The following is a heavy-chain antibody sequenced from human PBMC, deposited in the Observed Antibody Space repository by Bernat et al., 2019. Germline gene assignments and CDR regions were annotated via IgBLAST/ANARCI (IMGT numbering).Heavy chain of an antibody. Sequence: QVQLVQSGAEVKKPGASVKVSCKASGYTFTGYYMHWVRQAPGQGLGWMGWINPNSGGTNYAQKLQGRVTMTRDTSISTAYLELSRLRSDDTAVYYCARDLAVAGYLDYWGQGTLVTVSS. CDR3: ARDLAVAGYLDY. CDR1: GYTFTGYY. CDR2: INPNSGGT. V-gene: IGHV1-2*02. J-gene: IGHJ4*02. D-gene: IGHD6-19*01.